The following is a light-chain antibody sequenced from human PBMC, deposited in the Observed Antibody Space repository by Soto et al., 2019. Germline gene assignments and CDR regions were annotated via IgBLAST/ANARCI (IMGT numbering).Light chain of an antibody. J-gene: IGLJ2*01. CDR3: CSYAPSRTSVV. V-gene: IGLV2-23*01. CDR2: DGS. CDR1: SSDDGSYKL. Sequence: QSVLSQPASVSGSPGQSITISCTGTSSDDGSYKLVSWYQQYPGKAPKLMIYDGSERPSGVSNRFSGSKSGNTASLTVSGLQAEDEADYYCCSYAPSRTSVVFGGGTKLTVL.